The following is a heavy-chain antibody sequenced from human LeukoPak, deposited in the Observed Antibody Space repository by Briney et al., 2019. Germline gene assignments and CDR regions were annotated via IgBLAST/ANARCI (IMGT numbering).Heavy chain of an antibody. D-gene: IGHD3-10*01. CDR1: GFTFGTYA. Sequence: GGSLRLSHVASGFTFGTYAMNWVRQAPGKGLEWVSGISGSGGGTYYGDSVKGRFTISRDNSKNTVYLQMDNLRADDTTVYYCAKGGGSGSYYIFDFWGQGNPGHRLL. V-gene: IGHV3-23*01. J-gene: IGHJ4*02. CDR3: AKGGGSGSYYIFDF. CDR2: ISGSGGGT.